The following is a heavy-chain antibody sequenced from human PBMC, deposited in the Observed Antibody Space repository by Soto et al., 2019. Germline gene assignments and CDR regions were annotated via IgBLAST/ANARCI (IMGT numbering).Heavy chain of an antibody. D-gene: IGHD6-13*01. CDR1: GGSISSSSYY. J-gene: IGHJ4*02. Sequence: SETLSLTCTVSGGSISSSSYYWGWIRQPPGKGLEWIGSIYYSGSTYYNPSLKSRVTISVDTSKNQFSLKLSSVTAADTAVYYCARLGSKQQPVGQFDHWGQGTLVTVSS. V-gene: IGHV4-39*01. CDR2: IYYSGST. CDR3: ARLGSKQQPVGQFDH.